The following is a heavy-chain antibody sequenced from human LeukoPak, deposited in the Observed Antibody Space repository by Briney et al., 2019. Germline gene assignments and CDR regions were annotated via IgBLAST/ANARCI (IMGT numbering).Heavy chain of an antibody. CDR2: ITPIFRTP. V-gene: IGHV1-69*13. D-gene: IGHD2-21*02. CDR3: ARVGRLRQKESEVDY. Sequence: ASVKVSCKVSGGTFSRFAINWVRQAPGQGLEWMGGITPIFRTPKYAQKFQGRITITADESTATAYMELSSLKTEDTAVYYCARVGRLRQKESEVDYWGQGTLVTVSS. J-gene: IGHJ4*02. CDR1: GGTFSRFA.